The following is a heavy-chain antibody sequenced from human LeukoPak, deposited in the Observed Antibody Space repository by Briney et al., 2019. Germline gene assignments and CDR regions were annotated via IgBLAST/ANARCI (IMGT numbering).Heavy chain of an antibody. V-gene: IGHV4-38-2*02. D-gene: IGHD6-13*01. CDR1: GVSISSVYS. CDR2: NYHSGST. J-gene: IGHJ5*02. Sequence: PSETLSLTCTVSGVSISSVYSWGWIRQPPGKGLEWIGTNYHSGSTYNNPSLKSRVTISVDTSKNQFSLKLSSVTAADTAVYYCAREFPEGQQLTPGWFDPWGQGTLVTVSS. CDR3: AREFPEGQQLTPGWFDP.